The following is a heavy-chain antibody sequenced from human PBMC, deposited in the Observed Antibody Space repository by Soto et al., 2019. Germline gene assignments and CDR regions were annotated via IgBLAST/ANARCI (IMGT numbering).Heavy chain of an antibody. V-gene: IGHV4-31*03. CDR1: GGSISNGDYY. CDR3: ARGDYYGSGSADY. D-gene: IGHD3-10*01. Sequence: PSETLSLTCTVSGGSISNGDYYWSWIRQHPGKGLEWIGYIHYSASTYYNPSLKSRITMSSDTSKNQFSLKLSSVIAADTAVYYCARGDYYGSGSADYWGQGTLVTVSS. J-gene: IGHJ4*02. CDR2: IHYSAST.